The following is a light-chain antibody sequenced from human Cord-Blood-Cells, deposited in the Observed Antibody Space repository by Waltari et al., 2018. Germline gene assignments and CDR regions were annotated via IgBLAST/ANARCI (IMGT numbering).Light chain of an antibody. CDR3: QQSYSTPRT. V-gene: IGKV1-39*01. J-gene: IGKJ2*01. Sequence: DIQMTQSPSSMSAYVGDRVTITCRASQSISSYLNWYQQKPGKAPKRLIYATSSLESGVPSRFSGSGSGTDFTLTISSLQPEDFATYYCQQSYSTPRTFGQGTKLEIK. CDR2: ATS. CDR1: QSISSY.